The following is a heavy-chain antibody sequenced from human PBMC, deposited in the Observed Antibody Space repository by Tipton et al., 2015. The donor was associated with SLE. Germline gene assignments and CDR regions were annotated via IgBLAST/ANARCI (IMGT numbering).Heavy chain of an antibody. CDR2: ISDSGGST. D-gene: IGHD3-16*02. Sequence: SLRLSCAASGFTFSSYAMSWVRQAPGKGLEWVSAISDSGGSTYYADSVKGRFTISRDNSKNTLYLQMNSLRAEDTAVYYCAKADYVWGSYRPFDYWGQGTLVTVSS. CDR1: GFTFSSYA. CDR3: AKADYVWGSYRPFDY. V-gene: IGHV3-23*01. J-gene: IGHJ4*02.